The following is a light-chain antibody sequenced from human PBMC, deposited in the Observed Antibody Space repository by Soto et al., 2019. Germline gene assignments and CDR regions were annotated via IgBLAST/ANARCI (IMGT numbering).Light chain of an antibody. V-gene: IGLV1-40*01. CDR1: SSNIGAGYD. CDR2: GNT. CDR3: LSFDSSLSVV. J-gene: IGLJ2*01. Sequence: QLVLTQPPSVSGAPGQRVTISCTGSSSNIGAGYDVHWYQQLPGRAPKLLIYGNTNRPSGVPDRFSGSKSGISASLAITGLQAEDEADYYCLSFDSSLSVVFGGGTKLTVL.